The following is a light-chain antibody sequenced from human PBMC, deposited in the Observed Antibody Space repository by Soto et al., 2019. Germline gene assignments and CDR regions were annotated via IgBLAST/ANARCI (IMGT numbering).Light chain of an antibody. V-gene: IGKV3-15*01. CDR3: QQYYDWPRT. J-gene: IGKJ1*01. Sequence: IVMTQSPATLSVSPGESVTFSCRASQGINRNLAWYQQKPGQAPRLLISGASTGATGIPARFSGSGSGTEFTLTISSLQSEDFAVYFCQQYYDWPRTFGQGTKVDNK. CDR1: QGINRN. CDR2: GAS.